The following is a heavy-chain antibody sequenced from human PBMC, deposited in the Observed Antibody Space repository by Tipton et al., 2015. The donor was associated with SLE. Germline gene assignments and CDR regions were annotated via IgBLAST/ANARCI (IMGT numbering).Heavy chain of an antibody. J-gene: IGHJ6*02. D-gene: IGHD1-26*01. CDR1: GGSFSGYY. CDR3: AGISGTNYYYYGMDV. Sequence: TLSLTCAVYGGSFSGYYWSWIRQPPGKGLEWIGEINHSGSTNYNPSLKSRVTISVDTSKNQFSLKLSSVTAADTAVYYCAGISGTNYYYYGMDVWGQGTTVTVSS. V-gene: IGHV4-34*01. CDR2: INHSGST.